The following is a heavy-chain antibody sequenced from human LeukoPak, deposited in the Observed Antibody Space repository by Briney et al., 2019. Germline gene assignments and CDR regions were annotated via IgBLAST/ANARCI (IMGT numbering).Heavy chain of an antibody. CDR3: ARDGHYYGSGSYWPFDY. D-gene: IGHD3-10*01. V-gene: IGHV3-66*01. CDR1: GFTVSSNY. Sequence: GGSLRISCAASGFTVSSNYMSWFRQAPEKGLEWVSVIYSGGNTYYADSVKGRFTISRDNSKNTLYLQMNGLRAEDTAVYYCARDGHYYGSGSYWPFDYWGQGTLVTVSS. CDR2: IYSGGNT. J-gene: IGHJ4*02.